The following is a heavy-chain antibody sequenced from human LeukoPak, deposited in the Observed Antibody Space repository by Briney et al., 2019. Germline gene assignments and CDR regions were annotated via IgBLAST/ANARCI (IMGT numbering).Heavy chain of an antibody. J-gene: IGHJ4*02. CDR3: ARAAVLDF. CDR1: GFTFSDYW. CDR2: IKQDGSEI. D-gene: IGHD6-25*01. Sequence: GGSLRLSCVASGFTFSDYWMTWVRQAPGKGLEWVANIKQDGSEIYYVDSVKGRFTVSRDNAKNSLYLQMNSLRDEDTAVYYCARAAVLDFWGQGTLVTVSS. V-gene: IGHV3-7*02.